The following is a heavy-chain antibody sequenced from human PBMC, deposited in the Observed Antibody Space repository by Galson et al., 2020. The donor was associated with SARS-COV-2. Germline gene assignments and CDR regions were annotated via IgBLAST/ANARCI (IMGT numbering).Heavy chain of an antibody. CDR3: ARHGKNYGLISEGYLDL. D-gene: IGHD3-10*01. V-gene: IGHV4-59*08. Sequence: ETSETLSLTCTVSGGSISNNYWSWIRQSPGKGLEWIGFIYHIGSTNSNPSLKSRVTLSVDTSKTQLSLKLRSVTAADTAIYYCARHGKNYGLISEGYLDLWGRGTQVTVSS. CDR1: GGSISNNY. J-gene: IGHJ2*01. CDR2: IYHIGST.